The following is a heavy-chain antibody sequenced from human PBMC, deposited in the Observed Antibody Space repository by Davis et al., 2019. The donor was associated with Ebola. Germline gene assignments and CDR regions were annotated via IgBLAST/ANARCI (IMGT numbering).Heavy chain of an antibody. D-gene: IGHD1-20*01. CDR3: ARRGHGITGIRPSLDHYYYGMDV. CDR2: IDPSDSYT. Sequence: PGGSLRLSCKGSGYSFTSYWISWVRQMPGKGLEWMGRIDPSDSYTNYSPSFQGHVTISADESISTAYLQWSSLKASDTAMYYCARRGHGITGIRPSLDHYYYGMDVWGKGTTVTVSS. J-gene: IGHJ6*04. V-gene: IGHV5-10-1*01. CDR1: GYSFTSYW.